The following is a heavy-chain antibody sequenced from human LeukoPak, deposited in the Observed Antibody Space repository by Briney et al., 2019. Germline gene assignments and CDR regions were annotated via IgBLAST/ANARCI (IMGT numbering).Heavy chain of an antibody. CDR1: GFTFSNYG. V-gene: IGHV3-23*01. D-gene: IGHD3-10*01. CDR3: AKGLWDYYGSGIMYYTMDV. Sequence: PGGSLRLSCAASGFTFSNYGMGWVRQAPGKGLEWVSTISGSGGRTYYADSVKGRFTVSRDNSKNTLYMQMNSLRAEDTAVYYCAKGLWDYYGSGIMYYTMDVWGQGTTVTVSS. CDR2: ISGSGGRT. J-gene: IGHJ6*02.